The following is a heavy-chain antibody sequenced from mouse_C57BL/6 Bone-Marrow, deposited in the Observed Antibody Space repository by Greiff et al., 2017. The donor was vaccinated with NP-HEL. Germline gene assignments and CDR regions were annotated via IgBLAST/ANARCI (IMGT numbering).Heavy chain of an antibody. D-gene: IGHD1-1*01. CDR1: GFTFSSYA. Sequence: DVHLVESGGGLVKPGGSLKLSCAASGFTFSSYAMSWVRQTPEKRLEWVATISDGGSYTYYPDNVKGRFTISRDNAKNNLYLQMSHLKSEDTAMYYCAREGYGSGGYFDYWGQGTTLTVSS. V-gene: IGHV5-4*01. CDR3: AREGYGSGGYFDY. CDR2: ISDGGSYT. J-gene: IGHJ2*01.